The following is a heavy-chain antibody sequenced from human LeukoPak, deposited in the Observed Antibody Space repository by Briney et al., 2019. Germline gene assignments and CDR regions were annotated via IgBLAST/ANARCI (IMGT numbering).Heavy chain of an antibody. D-gene: IGHD3-10*01. J-gene: IGHJ4*02. Sequence: SETLSLTCTVSGGSISNYYWSWIRQPPGKGLEWIGYIYYSGSTNYNPSLKSRVTISVDTSKNQCSLKLSSVTAADTAVYYCARSSHLRITMVRGVPYFDYWGQGTLVTVCS. V-gene: IGHV4-59*01. CDR2: IYYSGST. CDR3: ARSSHLRITMVRGVPYFDY. CDR1: GGSISNYY.